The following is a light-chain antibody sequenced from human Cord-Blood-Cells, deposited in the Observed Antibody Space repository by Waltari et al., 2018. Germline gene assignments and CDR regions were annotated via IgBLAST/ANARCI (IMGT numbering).Light chain of an antibody. J-gene: IGLJ2*01. CDR2: GKN. V-gene: IGLV3-19*01. CDR1: SLRSYY. Sequence: SELTQDPAVSVALGQTVRITCQGDSLRSYYASWYQQKPGQAPVLVIYGKNNRPSGIPDRFSGSSSGNTASLTITGAQAEDEADYYCNSRDSSGNHVVFGGGTKLTVL. CDR3: NSRDSSGNHVV.